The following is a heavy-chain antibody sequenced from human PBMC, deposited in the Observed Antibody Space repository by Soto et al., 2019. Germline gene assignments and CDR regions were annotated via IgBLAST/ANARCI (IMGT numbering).Heavy chain of an antibody. CDR1: GFSLSTSGVG. Sequence: QITLKESGPTLVKPTQTLTLTCTFSGFSLSTSGVGVGWLRQPPGKALEWLALIYWNDDKRYSPSLKSRLTITKDTSKNQVVLTKANLEPVDTATYYCEHIRYSYGNSFFDYWGLGTLVTVSS. V-gene: IGHV2-5*01. J-gene: IGHJ4*02. CDR2: IYWNDDK. D-gene: IGHD5-18*01. CDR3: EHIRYSYGNSFFDY.